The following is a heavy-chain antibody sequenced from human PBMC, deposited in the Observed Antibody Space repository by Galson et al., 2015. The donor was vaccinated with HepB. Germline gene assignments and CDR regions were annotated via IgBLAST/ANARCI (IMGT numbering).Heavy chain of an antibody. CDR2: IKQDGSGK. J-gene: IGHJ4*02. Sequence: SLRLSCAASGFTFSTYWMAWVRQAPGKGLEWVANIKQDGSGKNYVDSVKGRFTISRDNAKNSLFLQMNSLRAEDTAVYYCVRVGSSWYSYLDSWGQGTLVTVSS. CDR3: VRVGSSWYSYLDS. D-gene: IGHD6-13*01. V-gene: IGHV3-7*03. CDR1: GFTFSTYW.